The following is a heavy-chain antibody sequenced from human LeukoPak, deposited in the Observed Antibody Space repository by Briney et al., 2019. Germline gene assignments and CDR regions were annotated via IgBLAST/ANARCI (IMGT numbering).Heavy chain of an antibody. CDR1: GFTFSSYS. Sequence: GGSLRLSCAASGFTFSSYSMNWVRQAPGKGLEWVSSISSSSSYIYYADSVKGQFTISRDNAKNSLYLQMNSLRAEDTAVYYCAREPTRYYYDSSGYYGDYWGQGTLVTVSS. D-gene: IGHD3-22*01. CDR2: ISSSSSYI. V-gene: IGHV3-21*01. CDR3: AREPTRYYYDSSGYYGDY. J-gene: IGHJ4*02.